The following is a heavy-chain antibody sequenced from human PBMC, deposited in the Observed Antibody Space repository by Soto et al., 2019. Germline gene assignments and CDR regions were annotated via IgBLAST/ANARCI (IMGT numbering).Heavy chain of an antibody. CDR3: ARGIAAAGPLDY. V-gene: IGHV4-61*01. J-gene: IGHJ4*02. Sequence: QVQLQESGPGLVKPSETLSLTCTVSGGSVSSGSYYWSWIRQPPGKGLEWIGYIYYSGSTNYNPSLKSRVTISEDTSKNQFSLKLSSVTAADTAVYYCARGIAAAGPLDYWGQGTLVTVSS. D-gene: IGHD6-13*01. CDR1: GGSVSSGSYY. CDR2: IYYSGST.